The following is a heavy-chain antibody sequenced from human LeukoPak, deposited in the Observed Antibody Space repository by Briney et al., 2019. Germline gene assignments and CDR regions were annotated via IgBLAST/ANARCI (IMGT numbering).Heavy chain of an antibody. V-gene: IGHV1-18*01. CDR3: ARRDCSGGSCYSGYFDY. CDR2: ISAYNGNT. CDR1: GYTFTSYG. Sequence: GASVKVSCKASGYTFTSYGISWVRQAPGQGLEWMGWISAYNGNTNYAQKLQGRVTMTTDTSTSTAYMELRSLRSDDTAVYYCARRDCSGGSCYSGYFDYWGQGTLVTVSS. D-gene: IGHD2-15*01. J-gene: IGHJ4*02.